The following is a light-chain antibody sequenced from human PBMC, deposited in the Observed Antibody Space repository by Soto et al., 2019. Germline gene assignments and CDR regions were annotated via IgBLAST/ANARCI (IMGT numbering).Light chain of an antibody. CDR2: GAS. Sequence: EIVLTQSPGTLSLSPGERATLSCRASQSVSSSYLAWYQQKPGQAPRLLIYGASSRATGIPDRFSGSGSGTGFTLTIRRLGPEDFAVYFCQQYGSSPPYTFGQGTKLEIK. CDR3: QQYGSSPPYT. V-gene: IGKV3-20*01. CDR1: QSVSSSY. J-gene: IGKJ2*01.